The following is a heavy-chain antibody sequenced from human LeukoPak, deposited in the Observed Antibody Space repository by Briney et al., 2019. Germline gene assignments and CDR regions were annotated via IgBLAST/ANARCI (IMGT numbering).Heavy chain of an antibody. J-gene: IGHJ4*02. V-gene: IGHV4-30-2*01. CDR3: ARDFSLEWLGGPRD. D-gene: IGHD3-3*01. CDR2: IYHSGST. CDR1: GGSISSGGYY. Sequence: PSETLSLTCAVSGGSISSGGYYWSWIRQPPGKGLEWIGYIYHSGSTYYNPSLKSRVTISVDRSKNQFSLKLSSVTAADTAVYYCARDFSLEWLGGPRDWGQGTLVTVSS.